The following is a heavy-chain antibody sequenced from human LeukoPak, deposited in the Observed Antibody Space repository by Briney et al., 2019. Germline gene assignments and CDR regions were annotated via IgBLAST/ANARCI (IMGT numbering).Heavy chain of an antibody. CDR2: IKQDGGEI. J-gene: IGHJ4*02. D-gene: IGHD3-22*01. Sequence: GRSLRLSCAASGFSFRKYGMHWVRQVPRKGLEWVANIKQDGGEIYYVDSVKGRFTISRDNAKSSLYLQMNSLRAGDTAVYYCARDKGDYDTSGSLFVFGGQGTLVTVSS. CDR3: ARDKGDYDTSGSLFVF. CDR1: GFSFRKYG. V-gene: IGHV3-7*03.